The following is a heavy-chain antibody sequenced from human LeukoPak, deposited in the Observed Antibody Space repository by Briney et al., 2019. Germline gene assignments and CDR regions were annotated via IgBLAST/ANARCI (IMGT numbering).Heavy chain of an antibody. D-gene: IGHD1-26*01. J-gene: IGHJ4*02. V-gene: IGHV1-24*01. CDR1: GYTLTELS. CDR2: FDPEDGET. CDR3: ATVPSFVGATPYFDY. Sequence: GASVKVSCKVSGYTLTELSMHWVRQAPGKGLEWMGGFDPEDGETIYAQKFQGRVTMTEDTSTDTAYMELSSLRSEDTAVYYCATVPSFVGATPYFDYWGQGPLVTVSS.